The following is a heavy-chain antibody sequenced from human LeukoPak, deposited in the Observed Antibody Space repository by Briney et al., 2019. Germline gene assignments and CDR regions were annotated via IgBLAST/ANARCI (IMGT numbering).Heavy chain of an antibody. D-gene: IGHD6-13*01. V-gene: IGHV4-59*12. CDR1: GGSISSYY. CDR3: ARDGYSSSLRY. CDR2: IYHSGST. J-gene: IGHJ4*02. Sequence: PSETLSLTCTVSGGSISSYYWSWIRQPPGKGLEWIGYIYHSGSTYYNPSLKSRVTISVDRSKNQFSLKLSSVTAADTAVYYCARDGYSSSLRYWGQGTLVTVSS.